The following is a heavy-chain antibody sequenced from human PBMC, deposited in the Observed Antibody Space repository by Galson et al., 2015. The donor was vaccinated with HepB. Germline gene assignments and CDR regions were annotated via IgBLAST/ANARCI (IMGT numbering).Heavy chain of an antibody. J-gene: IGHJ4*02. V-gene: IGHV3-48*01. CDR3: ARSGSGSYYGNLDY. Sequence: SLRLSCAASGYTFSNYDINWVRQAPGKGLEWVSYISSSSGTIYYADSVKGRFTISRDNAKNSLFLQMNSLRAEDTALYYCARSGSGSYYGNLDYWGQGTLVTVSS. D-gene: IGHD3-10*01. CDR1: GYTFSNYD. CDR2: ISSSSGTI.